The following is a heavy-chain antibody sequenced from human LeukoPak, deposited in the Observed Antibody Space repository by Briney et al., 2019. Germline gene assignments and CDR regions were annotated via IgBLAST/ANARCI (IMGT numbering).Heavy chain of an antibody. Sequence: GESLKISCKGSGYSFTSYWISWVRQMPGKGLEWMGIIYPGDSDTRYSPSFQGQVTLSADKSIGTASLQWSSLKASDTAMYYCARLDDFAGGYWGQGTLVTVSS. D-gene: IGHD3-16*01. CDR1: GYSFTSYW. J-gene: IGHJ4*02. V-gene: IGHV5-51*01. CDR2: IYPGDSDT. CDR3: ARLDDFAGGY.